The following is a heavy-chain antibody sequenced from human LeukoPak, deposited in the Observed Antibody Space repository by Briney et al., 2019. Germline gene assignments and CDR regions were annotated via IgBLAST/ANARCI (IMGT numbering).Heavy chain of an antibody. Sequence: SETLSLTCAVYGGSFSGYYWSWIRQPPGKGLEWIGEINHSGSTDSNPSLKSRVTISVDTSKNQLSPKLSSVTAADTAVYYCAREGPTIVAGCAFDIWGQGTMVTVSS. CDR2: INHSGST. V-gene: IGHV4-34*01. J-gene: IGHJ3*02. CDR3: AREGPTIVAGCAFDI. D-gene: IGHD6-19*01. CDR1: GGSFSGYY.